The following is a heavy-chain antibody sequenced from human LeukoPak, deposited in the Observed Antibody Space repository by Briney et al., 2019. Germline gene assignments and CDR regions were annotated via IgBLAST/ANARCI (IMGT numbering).Heavy chain of an antibody. CDR1: GGSFSDYD. J-gene: IGHJ4*01. D-gene: IGHD4-17*01. CDR2: INHSGNT. V-gene: IGHV4-34*01. CDR3: ARAPGTTFDY. Sequence: PSETLSLTCAVYGGSFSDYDWSWIRQPPGKGLEWIGEINHSGNTNDNPSLKSRVTMSVDTSKSQFSLNLRSVTAADTAVYYCARAPGTTFDYWGHGSMVTVSS.